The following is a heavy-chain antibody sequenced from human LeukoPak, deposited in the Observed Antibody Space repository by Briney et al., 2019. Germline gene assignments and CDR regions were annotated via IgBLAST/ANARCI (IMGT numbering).Heavy chain of an antibody. Sequence: GGSLRPSCAASGFTFSNYNMNWVRQAPGKGLEWVSYISTSSSTIYYADSVKGRFTISRDNAKNSLYLQMNSLRAEDTAVYYCARSGGSDYWGQGTLVTVSS. J-gene: IGHJ4*02. V-gene: IGHV3-48*01. CDR3: ARSGGSDY. CDR1: GFTFSNYN. CDR2: ISTSSSTI. D-gene: IGHD1-1*01.